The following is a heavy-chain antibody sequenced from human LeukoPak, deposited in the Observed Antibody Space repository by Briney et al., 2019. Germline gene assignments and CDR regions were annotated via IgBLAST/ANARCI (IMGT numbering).Heavy chain of an antibody. CDR1: EYRFTSYW. CDR3: ARVRVAGYDAFDI. CDR2: IYPGDSDT. J-gene: IGHJ3*02. V-gene: IGHV5-51*01. Sequence: GESPKISCKGSEYRFTSYWIGWVRQMPGKGLEWMGIIYPGDSDTRYSPSFKSQVTISADKSISTAYLQWCSVKASGTAMYYCARVRVAGYDAFDIWGQGTMVTVSS. D-gene: IGHD6-19*01.